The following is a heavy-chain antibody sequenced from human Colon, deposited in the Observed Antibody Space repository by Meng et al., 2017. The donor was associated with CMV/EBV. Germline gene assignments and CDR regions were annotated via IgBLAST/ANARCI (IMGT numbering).Heavy chain of an antibody. Sequence: GESLKISCAASGFTFRSSWMTWVRQVPGQGLEWVSYITHSGANKFYADSVKGRFTISRDNANSSLFLQMNSLRAEDTAVYYCARDISLWFGELTKYGLDVWGQGTTVTVSS. J-gene: IGHJ6*02. CDR1: GFTFRSSW. CDR2: ITHSGANK. V-gene: IGHV3-11*01. CDR3: ARDISLWFGELTKYGLDV. D-gene: IGHD3-10*01.